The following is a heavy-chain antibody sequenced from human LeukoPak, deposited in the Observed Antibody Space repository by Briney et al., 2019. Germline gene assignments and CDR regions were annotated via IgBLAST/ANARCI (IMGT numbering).Heavy chain of an antibody. CDR2: ISGSGGST. D-gene: IGHD2-2*01. CDR1: GFTFSSYA. CDR3: AREKSYCSSTSCYPLIDY. J-gene: IGHJ4*02. Sequence: PGGSLRLSCAASGFTFSSYAMSWVRQAPGKGLEWVSAISGSGGSTYYADSVKGRFTISRDNSKNTLYLQMNSLRAEDTAVYYCAREKSYCSSTSCYPLIDYWGQGTLVTVSS. V-gene: IGHV3-23*01.